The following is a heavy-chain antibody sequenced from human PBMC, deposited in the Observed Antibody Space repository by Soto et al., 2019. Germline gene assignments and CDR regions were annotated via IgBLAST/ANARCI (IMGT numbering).Heavy chain of an antibody. J-gene: IGHJ4*02. CDR2: MNPNSGNT. V-gene: IGHV1-8*01. CDR1: GYTFTSYD. Sequence: QVQLVQSGAEVKKPGASVKVSCKASGYTFTSYDINWVRQATGQGLEWMGWMNPNSGNTGYAQKFQGRVTMTRNTSISTASMELSSRRSDDRAVYYCAWPLYGDNVDYWGQGALVTVSS. D-gene: IGHD4-17*01. CDR3: AWPLYGDNVDY.